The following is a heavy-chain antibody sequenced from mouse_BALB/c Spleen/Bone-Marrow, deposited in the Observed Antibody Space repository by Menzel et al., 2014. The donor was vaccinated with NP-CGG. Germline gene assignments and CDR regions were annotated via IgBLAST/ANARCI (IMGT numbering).Heavy chain of an antibody. Sequence: EVQVVESGGGLAKPGGSLKLSCAASGFTFSDYYMYWVRQTPEKRLEWVATISDAGSYTYYPDSVKGRFTISRDNAKNNLYLQMISLKSEDTAMYYCARDGDYRYAWFAYWGQGTLVTVST. CDR1: GFTFSDYY. D-gene: IGHD2-14*01. CDR3: ARDGDYRYAWFAY. CDR2: ISDAGSYT. J-gene: IGHJ3*01. V-gene: IGHV5-4*02.